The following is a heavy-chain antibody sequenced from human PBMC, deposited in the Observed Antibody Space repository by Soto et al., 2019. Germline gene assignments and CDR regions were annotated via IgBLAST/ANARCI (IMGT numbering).Heavy chain of an antibody. CDR1: GGSVSNSNYY. V-gene: IGHV4-39*07. CDR3: ARGTFLGSIAARFLDY. Sequence: SETLSLTCTVSGGSVSNSNYYWGWIRQSPGKGLGWIGSVYYRGRSYSKSSLKSRVTISVDKSKNQFSLKLSSVTAADTAVYYCARGTFLGSIAARFLDYWGQGTLVTVSS. D-gene: IGHD6-6*01. J-gene: IGHJ4*02. CDR2: VYYRGRS.